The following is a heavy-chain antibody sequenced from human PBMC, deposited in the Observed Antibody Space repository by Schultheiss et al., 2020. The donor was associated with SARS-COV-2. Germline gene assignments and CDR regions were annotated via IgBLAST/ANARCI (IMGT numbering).Heavy chain of an antibody. V-gene: IGHV4-59*01. CDR2: IYYMGSI. CDR3: ARDRGYSYGYKYYYYGMDV. J-gene: IGHJ6*02. Sequence: SETLSLTCTVSGGSISSYYWSWIRQPPGKGLEWIGNIYYMGSINYNPSLKSRVTISLDTSKNQFSLKLSSVTAADTAVYYCARDRGYSYGYKYYYYGMDVWGQGTTVTVSS. CDR1: GGSISSYY. D-gene: IGHD5-18*01.